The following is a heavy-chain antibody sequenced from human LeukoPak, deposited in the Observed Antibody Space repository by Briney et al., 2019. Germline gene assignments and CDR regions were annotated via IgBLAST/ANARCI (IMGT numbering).Heavy chain of an antibody. CDR3: AFRGDRGAFDI. CDR1: GGAISRSSYY. V-gene: IGHV4-39*01. Sequence: SETLSLTCTVSGGAISRSSYYWGWTRQPPGKGLEWIGSIYYSGSTYYNPSLKSRVTISVDTSKNQFSLKLSSVTAADTAVYYCAFRGDRGAFDIWGQGTMVPVSS. J-gene: IGHJ3*02. D-gene: IGHD3-16*01. CDR2: IYYSGST.